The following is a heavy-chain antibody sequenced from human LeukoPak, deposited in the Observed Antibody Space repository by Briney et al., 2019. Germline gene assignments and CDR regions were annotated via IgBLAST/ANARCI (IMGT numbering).Heavy chain of an antibody. D-gene: IGHD2-2*01. J-gene: IGHJ6*03. V-gene: IGHV3-48*03. Sequence: GGSLRLSCAASGFTFSSYEMNWVRQAPGKGLEWVSYISSSGSTIYYADSVKGRFTISRDNSKNTLFLQMNSLRAEDTAIYYCAKEGCTSTSCYVPPYYYYMDVWGKGTTVTISS. CDR2: ISSSGSTI. CDR1: GFTFSSYE. CDR3: AKEGCTSTSCYVPPYYYYMDV.